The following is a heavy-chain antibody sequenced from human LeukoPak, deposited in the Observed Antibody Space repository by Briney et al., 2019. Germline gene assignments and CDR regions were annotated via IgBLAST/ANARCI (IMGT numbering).Heavy chain of an antibody. J-gene: IGHJ3*02. CDR1: GGSISSSSYY. Sequence: SETLSLTCTVSGGSISSSSYYWGWIRQPPGKGLEWIGSIYYSGSTYYNPSLKSRVTISVDTSKNQFSLKLSSVTAADTAVYYCVXVRAPXGSXDAFDIWGQGTMVTVSS. V-gene: IGHV4-39*07. CDR2: IYYSGST. CDR3: VXVRAPXGSXDAFDI.